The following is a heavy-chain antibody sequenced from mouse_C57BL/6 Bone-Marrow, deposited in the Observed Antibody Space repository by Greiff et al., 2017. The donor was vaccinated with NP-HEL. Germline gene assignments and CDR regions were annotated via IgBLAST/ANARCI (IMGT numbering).Heavy chain of an antibody. Sequence: VHLVESDAELVKPGASVQISCKASGYPFTDHTIHWMKQRPEQGLEWIGYIYPRDGSTKYNEKFKGTSTLTADTSSSTAYMQLNSLTSEDSAVYFCAKGVGAMDYWGQGTSVTVSS. CDR1: GYPFTDHT. CDR2: IYPRDGST. CDR3: AKGVGAMDY. V-gene: IGHV1-78*01. D-gene: IGHD1-1*02. J-gene: IGHJ4*01.